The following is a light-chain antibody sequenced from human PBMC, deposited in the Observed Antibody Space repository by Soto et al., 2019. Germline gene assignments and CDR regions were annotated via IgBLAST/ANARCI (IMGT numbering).Light chain of an antibody. CDR3: QQYGPSPLT. J-gene: IGKJ4*01. CDR1: QSVSSY. CDR2: GAS. V-gene: IGKV3-20*01. Sequence: EIVLTQSPGTLSLSPGEGATLSCRASQSVSSYLAWYQQKVGQAPRLLIYGASSRATGTPARFSGSGSGTDFTLTINRLEAEDFAVYFCQQYGPSPLTFGGGTKVEIK.